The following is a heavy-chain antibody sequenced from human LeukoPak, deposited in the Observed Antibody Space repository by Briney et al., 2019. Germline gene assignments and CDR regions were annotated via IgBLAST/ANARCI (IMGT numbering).Heavy chain of an antibody. Sequence: ASEKVSCKASGYTFTGYYMHWVRQAPGQGLEWMGWINPNSGGTNYAQKFQGRVTMTRDTSISTAYMELSRLRSDDTAVYYCARALYSSSSWGDYWGQGTLVTVSS. J-gene: IGHJ4*02. D-gene: IGHD6-6*01. CDR2: INPNSGGT. CDR1: GYTFTGYY. V-gene: IGHV1-2*02. CDR3: ARALYSSSSWGDY.